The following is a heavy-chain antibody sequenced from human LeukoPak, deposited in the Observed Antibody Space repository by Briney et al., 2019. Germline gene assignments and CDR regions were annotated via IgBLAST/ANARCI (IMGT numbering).Heavy chain of an antibody. V-gene: IGHV4-4*09. J-gene: IGHJ6*03. CDR2: IYTSGST. CDR1: GGSISSYY. CDR3: ARTSKVPGGNYYYMDV. D-gene: IGHD1-1*01. Sequence: SETLSLTCTVSGGSISSYYWSWIRQPPGKGLEWIGYIYTSGSTNYNPSLKSRVTISVDTPKNQFSLKLSSVTAADTAVYYCARTSKVPGGNYYYMDVWGKGTTVTVSS.